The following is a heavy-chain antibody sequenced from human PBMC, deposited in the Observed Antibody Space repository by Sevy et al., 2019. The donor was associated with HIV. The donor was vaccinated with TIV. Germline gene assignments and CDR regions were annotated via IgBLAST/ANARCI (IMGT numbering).Heavy chain of an antibody. Sequence: GGSLRLSCEASGFTFNNFPIHWVRQAPGKGLEWVAVGSFDGSSKYYADSVRGRFTVSRDNSKNTVYLQLNSLRAEDTAVYYCVRERARSITFDIWGQGTLVTVSS. CDR1: GFTFNNFP. V-gene: IGHV3-30-3*01. CDR2: GSFDGSSK. CDR3: VRERARSITFDI. J-gene: IGHJ3*02. D-gene: IGHD3-16*01.